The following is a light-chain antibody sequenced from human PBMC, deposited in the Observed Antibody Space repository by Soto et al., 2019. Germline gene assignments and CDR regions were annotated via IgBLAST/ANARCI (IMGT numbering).Light chain of an antibody. J-gene: IGLJ1*01. Sequence: LTQPASVSGSPGLSITISCGGTGDDIGGYNFVSWYQHHPGKAFKLIIYDVTHRSSGVSERFSGSKSGFTAPLTNSGLQPKDESHYYCASFTSISTYAIGTGTKVTV. V-gene: IGLV2-14*01. CDR3: ASFTSISTYA. CDR1: GDDIGGYNF. CDR2: DVT.